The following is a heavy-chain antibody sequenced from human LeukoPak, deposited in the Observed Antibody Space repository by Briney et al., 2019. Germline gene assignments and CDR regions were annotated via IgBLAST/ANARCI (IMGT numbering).Heavy chain of an antibody. CDR3: ARAIAVAPFDY. V-gene: IGHV1-18*01. J-gene: IGHJ4*02. Sequence: AASVKVSCKASGYTFTSYGISGVRQAPGQGLEWMGWISAYNGNTNYAQKLQGRDTMTTDTSTSTAYMELRSLRSDDTAVYYCARAIAVAPFDYWGQGTLVTVSS. CDR2: ISAYNGNT. D-gene: IGHD6-19*01. CDR1: GYTFTSYG.